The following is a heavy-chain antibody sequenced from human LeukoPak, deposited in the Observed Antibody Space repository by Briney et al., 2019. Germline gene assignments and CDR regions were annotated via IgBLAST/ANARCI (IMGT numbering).Heavy chain of an antibody. V-gene: IGHV4-61*01. Sequence: SETLSLTCTVSTGSVSSGTYYWSWIRQPPGKGLEWIGYMNYNGSTNYNPSLKSRVTISVDTSKKRFSLKLSSVTAADTAMYYCARAPRVTMIIVTPGAFDMWGQGTMVTVSS. D-gene: IGHD3-22*01. CDR3: ARAPRVTMIIVTPGAFDM. CDR1: TGSVSSGTYY. J-gene: IGHJ3*02. CDR2: MNYNGST.